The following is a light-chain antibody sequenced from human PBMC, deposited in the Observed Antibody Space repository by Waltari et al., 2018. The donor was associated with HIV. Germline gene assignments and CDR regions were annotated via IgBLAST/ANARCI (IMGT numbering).Light chain of an antibody. J-gene: IGLJ3*02. CDR2: SNI. Sequence: QSVLTQPPSASGTPGQRIIISCSGSTSNIGTNNVNWYQQLPGTTPRLLMHSNIQRHSGVPARFSGSRSGTSASLAISGLQSEDEADYYCSAWDASLGAWMFGGGTKLTVL. V-gene: IGLV1-44*01. CDR3: SAWDASLGAWM. CDR1: TSNIGTNN.